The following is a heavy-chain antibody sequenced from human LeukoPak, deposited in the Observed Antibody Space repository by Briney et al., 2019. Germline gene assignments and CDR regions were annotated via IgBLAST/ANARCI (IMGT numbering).Heavy chain of an antibody. J-gene: IGHJ5*02. Sequence: PSETLSLTCTVSGDSISSYYWSWIRQPPGKGLEWIGEINHSGSTNYNPSLKSRVAISVDTSKNQFSLKLSSVTAADTAVYYCARDRFPGSSSSWYGGFDPWGQGTLVTVSS. V-gene: IGHV4-59*01. D-gene: IGHD6-13*01. CDR3: ARDRFPGSSSSWYGGFDP. CDR1: GDSISSYY. CDR2: INHSGST.